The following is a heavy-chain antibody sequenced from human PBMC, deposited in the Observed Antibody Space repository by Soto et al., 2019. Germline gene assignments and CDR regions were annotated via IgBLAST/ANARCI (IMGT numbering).Heavy chain of an antibody. D-gene: IGHD3-16*01. CDR2: IWYDGSNK. CDR3: ARDRGDYGHDYYYYGMDV. V-gene: IGHV3-33*01. CDR1: GFTFISYG. J-gene: IGHJ6*02. Sequence: GGSLRLSCAASGFTFISYGMHWVRQAPGKGLEWVAVIWYDGSNKYYADSVKGRFTISRDNSKNTLYLQMNSLRAEDTAVYYCARDRGDYGHDYYYYGMDVWGQGTTVTVSS.